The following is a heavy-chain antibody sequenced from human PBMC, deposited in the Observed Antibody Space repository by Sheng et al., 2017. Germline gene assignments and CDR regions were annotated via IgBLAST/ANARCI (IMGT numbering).Heavy chain of an antibody. V-gene: IGHV4-4*07. CDR2: VYLSGST. J-gene: IGHJ4*01. CDR1: GDSMSRYY. Sequence: QVQLQESGPGLVRPSETLSLTCTVSGDSMSRYYWTWIRQSAGKGLEWIGRVYLSGSTSYNPSLKSRVTMSLDTSKNHFSLRLASVTAADTAVYYCTRGVMWGRASFYFADWSHGTLVTVSS. D-gene: IGHD2-21*01. CDR3: TRGVMWGRASFYFAD.